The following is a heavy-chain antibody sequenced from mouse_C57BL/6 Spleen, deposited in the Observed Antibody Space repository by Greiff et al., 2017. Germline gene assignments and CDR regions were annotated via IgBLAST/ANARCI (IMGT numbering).Heavy chain of an antibody. J-gene: IGHJ4*01. D-gene: IGHD2-12*01. Sequence: QVQLQQPGAELVKPGASVKMSCKASGYTFTSYWITWVKQRPGQGLEWIGDIYPGSGSTNYNEKFKSKATLTVDTSSSTAYMQLSSLTSEDSAVYYCAREERDSEYAMDYWGQGTSVTVSS. CDR3: AREERDSEYAMDY. CDR2: IYPGSGST. V-gene: IGHV1-55*01. CDR1: GYTFTSYW.